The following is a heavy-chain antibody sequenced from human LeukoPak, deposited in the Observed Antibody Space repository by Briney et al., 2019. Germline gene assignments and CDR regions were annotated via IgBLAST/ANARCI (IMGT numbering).Heavy chain of an antibody. D-gene: IGHD4-17*01. V-gene: IGHV1-2*02. CDR1: GYTFTGYY. Sequence: ASVKVSCKASGYTFTGYYMHWVRQAPGQGLEWMGWINPNSGGTNYAQKFQGRVTMTRDTSISTAYMELSRLRSDDTAVYYCARVNGDYGDYIDYWGQGTLVTVSS. J-gene: IGHJ4*02. CDR3: ARVNGDYGDYIDY. CDR2: INPNSGGT.